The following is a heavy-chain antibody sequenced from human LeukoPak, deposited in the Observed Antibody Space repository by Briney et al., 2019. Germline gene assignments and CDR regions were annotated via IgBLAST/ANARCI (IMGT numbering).Heavy chain of an antibody. CDR2: INHSGST. J-gene: IGHJ4*02. Sequence: PSETLSLTCAVYGGSFSGYYWSWIRQPPGKGLEWIGEINHSGSTNCNPSLKSRVTISVDTSKNQFSLKLSSVTAADTAVYYCARGRITIFGEFIDYWGQGTLVTVSS. CDR1: GGSFSGYY. D-gene: IGHD3-3*01. CDR3: ARGRITIFGEFIDY. V-gene: IGHV4-34*01.